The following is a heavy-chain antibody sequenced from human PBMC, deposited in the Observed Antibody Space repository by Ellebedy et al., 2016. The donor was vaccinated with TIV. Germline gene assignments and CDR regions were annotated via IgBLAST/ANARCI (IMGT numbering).Heavy chain of an antibody. CDR3: ATGGRLSATRGLNWPFDY. J-gene: IGHJ4*02. V-gene: IGHV1-2*02. CDR2: INPNSGAT. CDR1: GYTFPGYY. Sequence: AASVKVSCKASGYTFPGYYMHWVRQAPGQGLEWMGWINPNSGATNYTKELHGRVTMTRDTSISTAYMELNSLTSDDTAVYYCATGGRLSATRGLNWPFDYWGQGTLVSVS. D-gene: IGHD3-10*01.